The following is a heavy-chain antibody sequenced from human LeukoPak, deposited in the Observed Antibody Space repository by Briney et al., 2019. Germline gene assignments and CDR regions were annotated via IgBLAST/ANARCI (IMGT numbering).Heavy chain of an antibody. D-gene: IGHD3-10*01. CDR1: GFPFSGYE. Sequence: PGGSLRLSCAASGFPFSGYEVNWVRQAPGKGLVWIAYISSSGNEVHYDVSVKGRSTISRDNALNSVDLQMNSLRDEDTATYYCARGARFFGSGSYDYWGQGTLVTVSS. J-gene: IGHJ4*02. V-gene: IGHV3-48*03. CDR3: ARGARFFGSGSYDY. CDR2: ISSSGNEV.